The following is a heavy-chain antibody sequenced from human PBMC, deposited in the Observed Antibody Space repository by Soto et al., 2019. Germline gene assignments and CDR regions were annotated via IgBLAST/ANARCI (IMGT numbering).Heavy chain of an antibody. V-gene: IGHV5-10-1*01. CDR2: IDPSDSYT. D-gene: IGHD6-6*01. CDR3: ASRGSSSPAFDI. Sequence: PGESLKISCKGSGYSFTSYWISWVRQMPGKGLEWMGRIDPSDSYTNYSPSFQGHVTISADKSIGTAYLQWSSLKASDTAMYYCASRGSSSPAFDIWGQGTMVTVSS. CDR1: GYSFTSYW. J-gene: IGHJ3*02.